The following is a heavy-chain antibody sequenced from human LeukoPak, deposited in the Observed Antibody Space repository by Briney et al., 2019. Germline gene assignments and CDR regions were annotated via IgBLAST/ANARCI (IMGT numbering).Heavy chain of an antibody. Sequence: PGRSLRLSCAASAFTFSSDGMHWGRQAAGKGLEWLAIIWYDGNDQRYADSVKGRFTISRDNSKNTLYLQMNSLRVDDTAMYYCVIDRRTTMTTMWFLDVWGRRTLVTVSS. CDR1: AFTFSSDG. CDR3: VIDRRTTMTTMWFLDV. J-gene: IGHJ2*01. V-gene: IGHV3-33*01. CDR2: IWYDGNDQ. D-gene: IGHD4-17*01.